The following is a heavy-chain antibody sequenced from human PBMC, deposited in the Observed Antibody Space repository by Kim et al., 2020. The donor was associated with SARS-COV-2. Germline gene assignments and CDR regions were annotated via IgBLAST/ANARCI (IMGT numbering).Heavy chain of an antibody. V-gene: IGHV3-9*01. CDR2: ISWNSGSI. CDR3: AKVASDLYYDFWSGYYESFDY. J-gene: IGHJ4*02. CDR1: GFTFGDYA. D-gene: IGHD3-3*01. Sequence: GGSLRLSCAASGFTFGDYAMHWVRQAPGKGLEWVSGISWNSGSIGYADSVKGRFTISRDNAKNSLYLQMNSLRAEDTALYYCAKVASDLYYDFWSGYYESFDYWGQGTLVTVSS.